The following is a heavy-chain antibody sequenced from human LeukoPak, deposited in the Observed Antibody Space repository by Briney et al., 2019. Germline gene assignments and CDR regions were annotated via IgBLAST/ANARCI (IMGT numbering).Heavy chain of an antibody. CDR3: GGGKVVASTPGQNTWDT. J-gene: IGHJ5*02. CDR1: GGSISTYY. Sequence: PAETLSLTCTVSGGSISTYYWNWIRQPAGKGLEWIARIYTTGITNYNPSLKRRVSVSFGASKKHLLLQLRSVTAADAAAVYCGGGKVVASTPGQNTWDTWGQGTLGTVSS. CDR2: IYTTGIT. D-gene: IGHD3-22*01. V-gene: IGHV4-4*07.